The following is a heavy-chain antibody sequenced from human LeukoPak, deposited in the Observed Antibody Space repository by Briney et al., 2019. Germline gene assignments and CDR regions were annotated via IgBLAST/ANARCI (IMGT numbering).Heavy chain of an antibody. CDR2: ISSSGST. D-gene: IGHD1-1*01. V-gene: IGHV4-31*03. Sequence: PSETLSLTCTVSGGSISSGGYFWSWIRQHPGKGLEWTGSISSSGSTLYSPSLKRRVTISVDTSKNQFSLNLSSVTAADTAVYYCARADNLNAFDYWGQGTRVTVSS. J-gene: IGHJ4*02. CDR3: ARADNLNAFDY. CDR1: GGSISSGGYF.